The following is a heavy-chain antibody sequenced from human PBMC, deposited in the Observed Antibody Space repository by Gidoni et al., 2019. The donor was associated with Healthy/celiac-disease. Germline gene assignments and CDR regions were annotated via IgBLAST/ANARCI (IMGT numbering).Heavy chain of an antibody. Sequence: QVQLVESGGAVVQPGRSLRPYCAASGFTFSSYGMPWVRQAPGKGLEWVTVIWYDGSNKYYADSVKGRFTISRDNSKNTLYLQMNSLRAEDTAVYYCARDSGTSAFDIWGQGTMVTVSS. CDR1: GFTFSSYG. J-gene: IGHJ3*02. V-gene: IGHV3-33*01. CDR2: IWYDGSNK. CDR3: ARDSGTSAFDI.